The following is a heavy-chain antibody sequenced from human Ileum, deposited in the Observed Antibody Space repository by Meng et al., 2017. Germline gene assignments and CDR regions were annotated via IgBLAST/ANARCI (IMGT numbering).Heavy chain of an antibody. CDR1: GYTFTDYG. V-gene: IGHV1-18*01. CDR2: VSGYSGQS. Sequence: QVQLVQSGAAVKKPGASVPVSCKASGYTFTDYGISWVRQAPGQRLQWLGWVSGYSGQSHYAQRVQDRVAMTTDTSTNTAYMELRSLRSDDTAVYYCAKDSVATATQFDSWGQGTLVTVSS. CDR3: AKDSVATATQFDS. D-gene: IGHD5-12*01. J-gene: IGHJ4*02.